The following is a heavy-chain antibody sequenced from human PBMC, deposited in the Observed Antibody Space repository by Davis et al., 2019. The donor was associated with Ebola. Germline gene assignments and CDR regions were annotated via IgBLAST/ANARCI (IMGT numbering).Heavy chain of an antibody. CDR2: ISSSGSTI. V-gene: IGHV3-11*04. J-gene: IGHJ2*01. D-gene: IGHD5-18*01. Sequence: GGSLRLSCAASGFTFSDYYMSWIRQAPGKGLEWVSYISSSGSTIYYADSVKGRFTISRDNARNSLYLQMNSLRDEDTAVYYCARRYSYGSFSYWYFDLWGRGTLVTVSS. CDR3: ARRYSYGSFSYWYFDL. CDR1: GFTFSDYY.